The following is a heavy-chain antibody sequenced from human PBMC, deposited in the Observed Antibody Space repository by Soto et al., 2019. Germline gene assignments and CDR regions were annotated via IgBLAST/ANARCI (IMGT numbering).Heavy chain of an antibody. Sequence: QVQLVQSGAELKKPGASVKVSCKASGYDFSSYGISWVRQAPGQGLEWMGWISASNGNRDYAQQFKGRVTMTSDTSRTTAYMELRSLRSDDTAVYYCVRDPQRNDYWGQGTLVNVSS. V-gene: IGHV1-18*04. CDR1: GYDFSSYG. J-gene: IGHJ4*02. CDR3: VRDPQRNDY. D-gene: IGHD2-2*01. CDR2: ISASNGNR.